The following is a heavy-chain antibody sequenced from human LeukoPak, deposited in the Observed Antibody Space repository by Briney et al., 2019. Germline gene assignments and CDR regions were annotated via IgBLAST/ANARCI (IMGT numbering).Heavy chain of an antibody. Sequence: PGTSLRLSCAASGFTFSSYSMNWVRQAPGKGLEWVSSISSSSSYIYYADSVKGRFTISRDNAKNSLYLQMNSLRAEDTAVYYCAREVEDCSGGSCYLYYYMDVWGKGTTVTISS. CDR2: ISSSSSYI. CDR1: GFTFSSYS. D-gene: IGHD2-15*01. CDR3: AREVEDCSGGSCYLYYYMDV. V-gene: IGHV3-21*01. J-gene: IGHJ6*03.